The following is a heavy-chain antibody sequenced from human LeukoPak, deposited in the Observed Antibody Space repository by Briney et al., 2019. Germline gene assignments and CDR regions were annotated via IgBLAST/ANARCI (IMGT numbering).Heavy chain of an antibody. D-gene: IGHD5-18*01. Sequence: ASVKVSCNASGYTFTSYAMNWVRQAPGQGLEWMGWINTNTGNPTYAQGFTGRFVLSLDTSVSTAYLQISSLKAEDTAVYYCARRGYSYGYYWFDPWGQGTLVTVSS. V-gene: IGHV7-4-1*02. CDR2: INTNTGNP. CDR3: ARRGYSYGYYWFDP. J-gene: IGHJ5*02. CDR1: GYTFTSYA.